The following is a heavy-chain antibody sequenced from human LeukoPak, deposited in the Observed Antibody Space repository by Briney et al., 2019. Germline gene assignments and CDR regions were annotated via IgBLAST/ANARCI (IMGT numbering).Heavy chain of an antibody. D-gene: IGHD3-3*01. CDR1: GGSFSGYY. Sequence: SETLSLTCAVCGGSFSGYYWSWIRQPPGKGLEGIGEINHSGSTNYNPSLKSRVTISVDTSKNQFSLKLSSVTAADTAVYYCARGLPKVYDFWSGAFDYWGQGTLVTVSS. J-gene: IGHJ4*02. CDR2: INHSGST. CDR3: ARGLPKVYDFWSGAFDY. V-gene: IGHV4-34*01.